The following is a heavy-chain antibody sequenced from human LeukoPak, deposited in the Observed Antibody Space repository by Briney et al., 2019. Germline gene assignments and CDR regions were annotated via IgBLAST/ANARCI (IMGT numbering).Heavy chain of an antibody. V-gene: IGHV1-8*01. CDR2: MNPNSGNT. Sequence: ASVKVSCKASGYTFTSYDINWVRQATGQGLEWMGWMNPNSGNTGYAQKFQGRVTMTRNTSISTAYMELSSLRSEDTAVYYCATGITIFGVVIIEVDYWGQGTLVTVSS. CDR1: GYTFTSYD. J-gene: IGHJ4*02. CDR3: ATGITIFGVVIIEVDY. D-gene: IGHD3-3*01.